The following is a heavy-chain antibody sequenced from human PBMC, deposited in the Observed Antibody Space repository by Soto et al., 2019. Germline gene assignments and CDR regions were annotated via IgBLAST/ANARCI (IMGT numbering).Heavy chain of an antibody. CDR3: ARDRIAGGVLPDHINGFDL. CDR2: IWYDGSNK. J-gene: IGHJ5*01. CDR1: GFTFSSYG. Sequence: GGSLRLSCASSGFTFSSYGMRWARPAPGKGLDWVAVIWYDGSNKYYADSVKGRFTISRDNSKNTLYLQMNSLRAEDTAVYYCARDRIAGGVLPDHINGFDLWGQGTPVIGSS. D-gene: IGHD2-8*02. V-gene: IGHV3-33*01.